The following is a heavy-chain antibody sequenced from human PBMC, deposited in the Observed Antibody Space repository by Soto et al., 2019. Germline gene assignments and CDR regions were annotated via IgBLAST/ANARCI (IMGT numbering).Heavy chain of an antibody. D-gene: IGHD1-26*01. CDR1: GFTFSDHG. V-gene: IGHV3-30*03. J-gene: IGHJ3*01. Sequence: QVQLVESGGGVVPHGTSLRLSCAASGFTFSDHGMHWVRQAPGKGLEWVAVVSAAGGTTYYADSVKGRLTLSRDNSRNTLSLQMNSLTSVDTAVYYCTREGTGSLRYAFDVWGQGTVVTVSS. CDR3: TREGTGSLRYAFDV. CDR2: VSAAGGTT.